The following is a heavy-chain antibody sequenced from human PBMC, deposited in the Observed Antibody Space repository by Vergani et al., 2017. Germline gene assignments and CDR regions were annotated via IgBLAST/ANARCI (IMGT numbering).Heavy chain of an antibody. J-gene: IGHJ5*02. CDR3: ARHGNPPSNLAAPLAT. CDR1: GYSISSGYY. V-gene: IGHV4-38-2*01. Sequence: QVQLQESGPGLVKPSETLSLTCVVSGYSISSGYYWGWIRQPPGKGLEWIGSIYHSGSTYYNPSLKSRVTISLDTSKNQFSLKVHSVTAAGPAVYYCARHGNPPSNLAAPLATWGQGSLVTVSS. D-gene: IGHD4-23*01. CDR2: IYHSGST.